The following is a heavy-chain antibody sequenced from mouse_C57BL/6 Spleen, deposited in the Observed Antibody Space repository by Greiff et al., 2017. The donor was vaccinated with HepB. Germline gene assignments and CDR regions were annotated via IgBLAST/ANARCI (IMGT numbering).Heavy chain of an antibody. CDR1: GYTFTDYE. CDR2: IDPETGGT. Sequence: VQLQESGAELVRPGASVTLSCKASGYTFTDYEMHWVKQTPVHGLEWIGAIDPETGGTAYNQKFKGKAILTADKSSSTAYMELRSLTSEDSAVYYCTRRGHYYGSLDYWGQGTTLTVSS. V-gene: IGHV1-15*01. J-gene: IGHJ2*01. D-gene: IGHD1-1*01. CDR3: TRRGHYYGSLDY.